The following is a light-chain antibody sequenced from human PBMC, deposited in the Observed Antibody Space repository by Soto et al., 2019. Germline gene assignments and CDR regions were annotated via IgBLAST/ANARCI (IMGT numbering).Light chain of an antibody. J-gene: IGLJ2*01. CDR1: FSNIGSNT. Sequence: QPVLTQPPSASGTPGRRVTISCSGTFSNIGSNTVNWYQQLPGTAPKLLIFTTNQRPSGVPDRFSGSKSGTSASLAISGLQSGDEADYCCAAWDDSLSSPVFGGGTQLTVL. CDR3: AAWDDSLSSPV. CDR2: TTN. V-gene: IGLV1-44*01.